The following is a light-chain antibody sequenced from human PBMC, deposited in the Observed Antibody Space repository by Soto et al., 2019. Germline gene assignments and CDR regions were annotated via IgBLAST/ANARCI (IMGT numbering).Light chain of an antibody. Sequence: EIVLTQSTATLSLSPGERATIYCRASQSVGGHLAWYQQKPGQAPRLLIYDASDRATGIPARFSGSGSETDFTLTISSLEPDDFAVYYCQQRNNWPPSITFGQGTRLEIK. V-gene: IGKV3-11*01. CDR2: DAS. J-gene: IGKJ5*01. CDR3: QQRNNWPPSIT. CDR1: QSVGGH.